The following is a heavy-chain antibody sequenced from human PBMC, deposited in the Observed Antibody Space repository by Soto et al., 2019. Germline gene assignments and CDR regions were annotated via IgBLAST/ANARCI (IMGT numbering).Heavy chain of an antibody. V-gene: IGHV3-23*01. CDR3: ATVVRIGARPSYFDY. Sequence: LRLSCAASGFTFSSYAMGWVRQAPGKGLEWVSAISGSGGSTYYADSVKGRFTISRDTSKNTVYLQMNSLRGDDTAVYYCATVVRIGARPSYFDYWGQGTLVTVSS. CDR1: GFTFSSYA. J-gene: IGHJ4*02. CDR2: ISGSGGST. D-gene: IGHD6-6*01.